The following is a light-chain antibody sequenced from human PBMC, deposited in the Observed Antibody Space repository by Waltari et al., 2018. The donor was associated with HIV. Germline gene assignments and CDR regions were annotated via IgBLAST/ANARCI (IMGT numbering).Light chain of an antibody. Sequence: DIQMTQSPPSLSASVGGRVTITCRPSPNIDTCVSWYQQKPGEAPRLLISVASAVQSGVPSRFSGSGSGTDFTLTISSLQLDDFATYFCQQSFSYPLTFGPGTKVDI. CDR1: PNIDTC. J-gene: IGKJ3*01. CDR2: VAS. CDR3: QQSFSYPLT. V-gene: IGKV1-39*01.